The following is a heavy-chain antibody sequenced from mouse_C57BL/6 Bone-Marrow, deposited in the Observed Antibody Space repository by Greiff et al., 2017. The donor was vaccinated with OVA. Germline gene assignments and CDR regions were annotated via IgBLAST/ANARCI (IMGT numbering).Heavy chain of an antibody. CDR3: ANGNYWYFDV. D-gene: IGHD1-1*01. CDR1: GYTFTSYW. CDR2: IAPSDSYT. Sequence: QVQLQQPGAELVMPGASVKLSCKASGYTFTSYWMHWVKQRPGQGLEWIGEIAPSDSYTNYNQKFKGKSTLTVDKSSSTAYMQLRSLTSEDSAVYYCANGNYWYFDVWGTGTTVTVSS. V-gene: IGHV1-69*01. J-gene: IGHJ1*03.